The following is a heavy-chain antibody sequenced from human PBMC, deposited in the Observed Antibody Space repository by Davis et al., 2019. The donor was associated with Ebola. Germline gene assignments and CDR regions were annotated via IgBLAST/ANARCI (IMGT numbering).Heavy chain of an antibody. CDR3: TRDGEYYYYYYMDV. CDR2: IRSKANSYAT. J-gene: IGHJ6*03. CDR1: GFTFSGSA. Sequence: GESLKISCAASGFTFSGSAMHWVRQASGKGLEWVGRIRSKANSYATAYAASVKGRFTISRDDSKNTAYLQMNSLKTEDTAVYYCTRDGEYYYYYYMDVWGKGTTVTVSS. V-gene: IGHV3-73*01. D-gene: IGHD3-10*01.